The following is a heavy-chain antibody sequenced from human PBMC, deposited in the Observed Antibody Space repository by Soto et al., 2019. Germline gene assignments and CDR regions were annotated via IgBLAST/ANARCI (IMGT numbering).Heavy chain of an antibody. CDR3: ARDESSGWYVRMDV. V-gene: IGHV1-69*08. J-gene: IGHJ6*02. CDR2: IIPILGIA. D-gene: IGHD6-19*01. CDR1: GGTFSSYT. Sequence: QVQLVQSGAEVKKPGSSVKVSCKASGGTFSSYTISWVRQAPGQGLEWMGRIIPILGIANYAQKFQGRVTVTADKSTSPAYMELSSLSSEDWAVYYCARDESSGWYVRMDVWGQGTTVTVSS.